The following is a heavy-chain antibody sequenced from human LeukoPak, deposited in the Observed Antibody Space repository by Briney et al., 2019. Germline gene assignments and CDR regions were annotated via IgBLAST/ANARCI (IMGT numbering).Heavy chain of an antibody. V-gene: IGHV3-9*01. CDR3: ARERGYSYGYSDY. CDR1: GFTFDDYA. CDR2: ISWNSGSI. Sequence: GRSLGLSCAASGFTFDDYAMHWVRQAPGKGLEWVSGISWNSGSIGYADSVKGRFTISRDNAKNSLYLQMNSLRAEDTAVYYCARERGYSYGYSDYWGQGTLVTVSS. D-gene: IGHD5-18*01. J-gene: IGHJ4*02.